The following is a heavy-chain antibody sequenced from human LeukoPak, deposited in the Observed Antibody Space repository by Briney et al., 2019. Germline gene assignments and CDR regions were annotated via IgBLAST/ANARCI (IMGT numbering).Heavy chain of an antibody. Sequence: GGSLRLSCDASGFTLSDYAMHWVRQAPGKGLEWVALISYPRSYQYYIDSVKGRFTSSRDDSKNTFYLQMNSLRAEDTALYYCAREYSDNSGYHYGLDTWGQGTLVTVSS. CDR2: ISYPRSYQ. CDR1: GFTLSDYA. J-gene: IGHJ4*02. CDR3: AREYSDNSGYHYGLDT. D-gene: IGHD3-22*01. V-gene: IGHV3-30*14.